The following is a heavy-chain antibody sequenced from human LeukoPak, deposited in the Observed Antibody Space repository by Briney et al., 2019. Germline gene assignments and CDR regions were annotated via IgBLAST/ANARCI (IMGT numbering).Heavy chain of an antibody. J-gene: IGHJ4*02. CDR1: GYTFSTYG. Sequence: GASVKVSCKASGYTFSTYGISWVRQAPGQGLEWMGWISVYRGNTNYAQNFQGRVAMTTDTSTSTAYMELRSLRSDDTAVYYCARDPDGAMDFDYGGQGTLVTVSS. V-gene: IGHV1-18*01. CDR3: ARDPDGAMDFDY. D-gene: IGHD5-24*01. CDR2: ISVYRGNT.